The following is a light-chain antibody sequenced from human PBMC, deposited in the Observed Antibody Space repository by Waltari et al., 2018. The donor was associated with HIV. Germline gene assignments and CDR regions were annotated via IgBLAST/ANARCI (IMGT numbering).Light chain of an antibody. CDR2: WAS. CDR3: QQYYSTPWT. J-gene: IGKJ1*01. V-gene: IGKV4-1*01. CDR1: QSVLYSSDKKNY. Sequence: DLVLTQSPDSLAVSLGARATINCKSSQSVLYSSDKKNYLAWYQQKSGQPPKVLIYWASTRESGVPDRFSGSGSGTDFTLTISSLQAEDVAVYYCQQYYSTPWTFGQGTKVEIK.